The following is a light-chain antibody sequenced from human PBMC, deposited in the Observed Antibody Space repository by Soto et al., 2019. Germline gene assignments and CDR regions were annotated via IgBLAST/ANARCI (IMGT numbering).Light chain of an antibody. V-gene: IGKV1-9*01. Sequence: IPLTQSPSSLSASVGDRVTITCRASQGISSYLAWYQQKPGKAPKLLIYAASTLQSGVPSRFSGSGSGTDFTLTISSPQPEDFATYYCQQLNSYLPFTFGPGTKVDIK. CDR2: AAS. CDR3: QQLNSYLPFT. J-gene: IGKJ3*01. CDR1: QGISSY.